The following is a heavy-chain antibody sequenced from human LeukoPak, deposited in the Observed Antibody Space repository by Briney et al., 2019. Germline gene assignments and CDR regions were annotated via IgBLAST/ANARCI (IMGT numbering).Heavy chain of an antibody. CDR2: ICLDGRI. V-gene: IGHV4-4*02. J-gene: IGHJ4*02. CDR3: ASQGGLRNDF. D-gene: IGHD2-15*01. CDR1: GGSITSRDC. Sequence: PSETLSLTCGVSGGSITSRDCWSWVRQPPGKGLEWIGEICLDGRIHYTPSLKSRISISIDRSKDQFSLNLISVAAADTAIYFCASQGGLRNDFWGQGTLVTVSS.